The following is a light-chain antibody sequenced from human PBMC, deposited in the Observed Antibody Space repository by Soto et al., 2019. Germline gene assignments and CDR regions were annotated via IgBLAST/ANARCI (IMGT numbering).Light chain of an antibody. CDR1: QSVSSSY. CDR2: GAS. V-gene: IGKV3-20*01. CDR3: QQYGSSPPLT. Sequence: EMVLTQSPGTLSLSPGERATLSCRASQSVSSSYLAWYQQKPGQAPRLLIYGASSRATGIPDRFSGSGSVTDFTLTISRLEPEYFAVYYWQQYGSSPPLTFGGGTKVEIK. J-gene: IGKJ4*01.